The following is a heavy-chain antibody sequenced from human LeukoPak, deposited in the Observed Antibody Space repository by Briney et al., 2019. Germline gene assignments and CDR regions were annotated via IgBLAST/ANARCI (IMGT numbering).Heavy chain of an antibody. CDR1: GFTFSSYA. CDR3: AKGLVPAAIRVVDY. CDR2: ISGSGGST. Sequence: GGSLRLSRAAPGFTFSSYAMSWVRQAPGKGLEWVSAISGSGGSTYYADSVKGRFTISRDNSKNTLYLQMNSLRAEDTAVYYCAKGLVPAAIRVVDYWGQGTLVTVSS. J-gene: IGHJ4*02. V-gene: IGHV3-23*01. D-gene: IGHD2-2*01.